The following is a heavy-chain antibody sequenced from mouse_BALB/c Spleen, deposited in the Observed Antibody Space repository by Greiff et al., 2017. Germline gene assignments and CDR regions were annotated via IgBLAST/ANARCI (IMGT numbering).Heavy chain of an antibody. CDR1: GFNIKDYY. CDR2: IDPENGNT. J-gene: IGHJ4*01. V-gene: IGHV14-1*02. D-gene: IGHD2-14*01. Sequence: EVQLQQSGAELVRPGALVKLSCKASGFNIKDYYMHWVKQRPEQGLEWIGWIDPENGNTIYDPKFQGKASITADTSSNTAYLQLSSLTSEDTAVYYCARRAYYRYDAMDYWGQGTSVAVSS. CDR3: ARRAYYRYDAMDY.